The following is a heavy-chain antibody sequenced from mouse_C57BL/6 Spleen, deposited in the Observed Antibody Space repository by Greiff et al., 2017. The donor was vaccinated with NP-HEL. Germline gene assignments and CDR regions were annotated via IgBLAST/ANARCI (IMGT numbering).Heavy chain of an antibody. CDR3: TRAYYYGSSYGYYFDY. CDR1: GFTFSSYA. CDR2: ISSGGDYI. Sequence: EVQLQESGEGLVKPGGSLKLSCAASGFTFSSYAMSWVRQTPEKRLEWVAYISSGGDYIYYADTVKGRFTISRDNARNTLYLQMSSLKSEDTAMYYCTRAYYYGSSYGYYFDYWGQGTTLTVSS. D-gene: IGHD1-1*01. J-gene: IGHJ2*01. V-gene: IGHV5-9-1*02.